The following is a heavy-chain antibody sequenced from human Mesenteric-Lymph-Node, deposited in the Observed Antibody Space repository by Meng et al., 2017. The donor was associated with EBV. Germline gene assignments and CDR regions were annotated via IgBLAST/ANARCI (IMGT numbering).Heavy chain of an antibody. CDR2: IFPMSGTT. CDR3: ARIPSARLTYYFDL. Sequence: QVQVVQAGAEVKKLGSSVKVSCKASGGTFSSDTISWVRQAPGQGLEWMGGIFPMSGTTNYAQRFQGRVTITADESTSTAYMELSSLRSEDTAVYYCARIPSARLTYYFDLWGQGTLVTVSS. J-gene: IGHJ4*02. V-gene: IGHV1-69*01. CDR1: GGTFSSDT. D-gene: IGHD5-12*01.